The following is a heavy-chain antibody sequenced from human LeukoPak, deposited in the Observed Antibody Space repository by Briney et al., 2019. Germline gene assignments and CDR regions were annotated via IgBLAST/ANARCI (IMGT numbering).Heavy chain of an antibody. Sequence: GGSLRLSCATSGFTFSTYSMNWVRQAPGKGLEWVSSISSRSHYIYYADSVKGRFTISRDNAKNSLYLQMNSLRAEDTAVYYCSGLYNYGMDVWGQGTTVTVSS. J-gene: IGHJ6*02. V-gene: IGHV3-21*01. CDR3: SGLYNYGMDV. CDR2: ISSRSHYI. CDR1: GFTFSTYS.